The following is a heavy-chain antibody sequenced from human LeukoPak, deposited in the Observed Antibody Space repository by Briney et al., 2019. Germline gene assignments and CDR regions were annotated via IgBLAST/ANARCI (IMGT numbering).Heavy chain of an antibody. V-gene: IGHV1-46*01. Sequence: GASVKVSCKASGYTFTSYYIHWVRQAPGQGLKWMGIINPSGGSTSYAQKFQGRVTMTRDTSTSTVYMELSSLRPEDTAVYYCARDRGGATIRLDYWGQGTLVTVSS. D-gene: IGHD1-26*01. J-gene: IGHJ4*02. CDR3: ARDRGGATIRLDY. CDR2: INPSGGST. CDR1: GYTFTSYY.